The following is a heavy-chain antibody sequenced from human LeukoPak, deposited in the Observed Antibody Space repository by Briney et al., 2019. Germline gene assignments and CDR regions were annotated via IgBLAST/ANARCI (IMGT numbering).Heavy chain of an antibody. CDR3: ARLPLVYDPYYFDY. D-gene: IGHD5/OR15-5a*01. J-gene: IGHJ4*02. V-gene: IGHV4-38-2*02. CDR2: IFHTGST. Sequence: SETLSLTCSVSGYSISSGYYWGWIRQSPGTGLEWIGMIFHTGSTYYTSSLKSRVTISVDTSKNQFSLRLSSMTAADTAIYYCARLPLVYDPYYFDYWGQGTLVTVSS. CDR1: GYSISSGYY.